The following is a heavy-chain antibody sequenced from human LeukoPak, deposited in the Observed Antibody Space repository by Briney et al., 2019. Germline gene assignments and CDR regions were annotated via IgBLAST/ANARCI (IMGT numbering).Heavy chain of an antibody. Sequence: ETLSLTCTVSGGSISSSSYYWGWIRQPPGKGLEWIGSIYYSGSTYYNPSLKSRVTMSVDTSKNQFSLKLSSVTAADTAVYYCARDRYYYDSSGYGLWFDPWGQGTLVTVSS. CDR2: IYYSGST. CDR1: GGSISSSSYY. V-gene: IGHV4-39*07. J-gene: IGHJ5*02. D-gene: IGHD3-22*01. CDR3: ARDRYYYDSSGYGLWFDP.